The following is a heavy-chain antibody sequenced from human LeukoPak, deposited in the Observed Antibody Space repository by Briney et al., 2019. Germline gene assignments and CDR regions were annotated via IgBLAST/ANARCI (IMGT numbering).Heavy chain of an antibody. CDR1: GFTFGDYA. Sequence: GGSLRLSCTASGFTFGDYAMSWVRQAPGKGLEWVGFIRSKAYGGTTEYAASVEGRFTISRDDSKSIAYLQMNSLKTEDTAVYYCTGGYSSSWYMGLYYYYGMDVWGQGTTVTVSS. D-gene: IGHD6-13*01. CDR2: IRSKAYGGTT. J-gene: IGHJ6*02. CDR3: TGGYSSSWYMGLYYYYGMDV. V-gene: IGHV3-49*04.